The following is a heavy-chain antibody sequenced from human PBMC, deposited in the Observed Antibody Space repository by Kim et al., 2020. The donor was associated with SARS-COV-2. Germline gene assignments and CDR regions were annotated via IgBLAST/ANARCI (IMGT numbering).Heavy chain of an antibody. J-gene: IGHJ5*01. CDR2: VYDTGAT. CDR3: MNCRHCASTSCYSS. Sequence: SETLSLTCTVSGGSISSSGDYWGWIRQPPGKGLEWIGSVYDTGATYYNPSLNSRATVSMDTSRNQFSLRLRSVTAADTAVFYWMNCRHCASTSCYSSWG. V-gene: IGHV4-39*01. D-gene: IGHD2-2*01. CDR1: GGSISSSGDY.